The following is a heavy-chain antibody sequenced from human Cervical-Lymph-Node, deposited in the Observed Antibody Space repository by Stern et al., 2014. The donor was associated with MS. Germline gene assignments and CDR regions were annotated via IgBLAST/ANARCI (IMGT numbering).Heavy chain of an antibody. D-gene: IGHD2-15*01. J-gene: IGHJ6*02. Sequence: QVQLVQSGAEVKKPGASVKVSCKASGYTFTSYGISWVRQAPGQGLEWMGWISAYNCNTNHAQKLQGRVTMTTDTSTSTAYMELRSLRSDDTAVYYCAREDSRLGYCSGGSCRYYYYYGMDVWGQGTTVTVSS. CDR2: ISAYNCNT. V-gene: IGHV1-18*04. CDR3: AREDSRLGYCSGGSCRYYYYYGMDV. CDR1: GYTFTSYG.